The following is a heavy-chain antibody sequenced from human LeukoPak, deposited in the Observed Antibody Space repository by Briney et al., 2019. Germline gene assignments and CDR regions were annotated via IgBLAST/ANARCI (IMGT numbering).Heavy chain of an antibody. CDR2: INPNSGGT. CDR1: GYTFTGYY. D-gene: IGHD3-22*01. V-gene: IGHV1-2*02. CDR3: ARDSTRFYDSSGYYQTHHSGWFDP. Sequence: ASVKVSCKASGYTFTGYYMHWVRQASGQGLEWMGWINPNSGGTNYAQKFQGRVTMTRDTSISTAYMELSRLRSDDAAVYYCARDSTRFYDSSGYYQTHHSGWFDPWGQGTLVTVSS. J-gene: IGHJ5*02.